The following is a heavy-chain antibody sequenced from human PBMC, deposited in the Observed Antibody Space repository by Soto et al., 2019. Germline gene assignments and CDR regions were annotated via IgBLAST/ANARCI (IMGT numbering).Heavy chain of an antibody. J-gene: IGHJ4*02. CDR3: ASATEPAFDY. V-gene: IGHV4-39*01. CDR1: GGSISSNSW. CDR2: IYYSGST. D-gene: IGHD1-1*01. Sequence: PSETLSLTCVVSGGSISSNSWWSWVRQPPGKGLEWIGSIYYSGSTYYNPSLKSRVTISVDTSKNQFSLKLSSVTAADTAVYYCASATEPAFDYWGQGTLVTVSS.